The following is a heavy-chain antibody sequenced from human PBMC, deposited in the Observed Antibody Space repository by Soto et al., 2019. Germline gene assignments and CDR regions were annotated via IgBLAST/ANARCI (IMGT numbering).Heavy chain of an antibody. J-gene: IGHJ4*02. CDR1: GFTFSSYA. Sequence: GRSLRLSCAASGFTFSSYAMSWVRQAPGKGLEWVSAISGSGGSTYYADSVKGRFTISRDNSKNTLYLQMNSLRAEDTAVYYCAKGPTVLRYFDWLLAPFDYWGEGTLVTVSS. CDR2: ISGSGGST. CDR3: AKGPTVLRYFDWLLAPFDY. D-gene: IGHD3-9*01. V-gene: IGHV3-23*01.